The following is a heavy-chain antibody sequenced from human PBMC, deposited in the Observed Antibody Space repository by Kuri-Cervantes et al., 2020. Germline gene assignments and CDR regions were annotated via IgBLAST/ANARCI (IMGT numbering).Heavy chain of an antibody. V-gene: IGHV1-2*02. CDR2: INPNSGGT. CDR1: GYTFTGYY. J-gene: IGHJ4*02. CDR3: ARLQYCSSTSCYAGFDY. Sequence: ASVKVSCKASGYTFTGYYMHWVRQAPGQGLEWMGWINPNSGGTNYAQKFQGRVTITRDTSASTAYMELSSLRSEDTAVYYCARLQYCSSTSCYAGFDYWGQGTLVTVSS. D-gene: IGHD2-2*01.